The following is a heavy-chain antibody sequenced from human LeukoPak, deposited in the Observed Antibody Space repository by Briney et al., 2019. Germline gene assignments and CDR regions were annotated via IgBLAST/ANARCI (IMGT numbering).Heavy chain of an antibody. Sequence: SETLSLTCTVSGGSISSGDYYWSWIRQPPGKGLEWIGHIYYSGSTYYNPSLKSRVTISVDTSKNQFSLKLSSVTAADTAVYYCARGNSGYEGFDYWGQGTLVTVSS. CDR3: ARGNSGYEGFDY. CDR2: IYYSGST. J-gene: IGHJ4*02. D-gene: IGHD5-12*01. CDR1: GGSISSGDYY. V-gene: IGHV4-30-4*01.